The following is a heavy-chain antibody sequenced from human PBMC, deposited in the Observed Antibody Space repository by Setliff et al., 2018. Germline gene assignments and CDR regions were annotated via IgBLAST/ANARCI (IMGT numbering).Heavy chain of an antibody. CDR3: ARGRNIAARLLDS. CDR2: IFHSGST. V-gene: IGHV4-4*02. Sequence: SETLSLTCTVYGSSITSSNWWSWVRQPPGKGLEWIGQIFHSGSTHYNPSLKSRLTISVDQSKNQFSLKLKSVTAADTAVYYCARGRNIAARLLDSWGQGTLVTVSS. D-gene: IGHD6-6*01. CDR1: GSSITSSNW. J-gene: IGHJ4*02.